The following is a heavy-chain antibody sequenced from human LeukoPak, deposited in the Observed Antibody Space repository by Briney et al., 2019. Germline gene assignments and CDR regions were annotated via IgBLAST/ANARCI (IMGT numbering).Heavy chain of an antibody. CDR1: GFTVSSNY. V-gene: IGHV3-53*05. CDR2: IYSGGST. Sequence: GGSLRLSCAASGFTVSSNYMSWVRQDPGKGLEWVSVIYSGGSTYYADSVKGRFTISRDNSKNTLYLQMNSLRAEDTAVYYCARAFGDTAMVIMDWGQGTLVTVSS. J-gene: IGHJ4*02. D-gene: IGHD5-18*01. CDR3: ARAFGDTAMVIMD.